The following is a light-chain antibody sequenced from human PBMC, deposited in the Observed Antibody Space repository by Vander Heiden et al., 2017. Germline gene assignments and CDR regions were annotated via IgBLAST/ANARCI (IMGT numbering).Light chain of an antibody. CDR2: DAR. CDR3: SSYKTSTPLYLL. CDR1: SSHIGGYEY. Sequence: QSALTKPASVSGSPGQSITISCTGTSSHIGGYEYVSWYQHDPGKALKVQSYDARKRASGVYERFSGSNSSNTAFPKISGLQAEDDAEEPGSSYKTSTPLYLLFGGGNKLPVL. J-gene: IGLJ2*01. V-gene: IGLV2-14*03.